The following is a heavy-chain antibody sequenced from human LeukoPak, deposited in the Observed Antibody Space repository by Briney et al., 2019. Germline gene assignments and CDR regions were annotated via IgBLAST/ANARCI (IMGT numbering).Heavy chain of an antibody. CDR2: ISYDGSNK. J-gene: IGHJ5*02. Sequence: SGRSLSLSCEASGLTFSSYAMHWVRQAPAKGLEWVAVISYDGSNKYYADSVKGRFTISRDNSKNTLYLQMNSLRAEDTAVYYCASFIAAAGLNWFDPWGQGTLVTASS. CDR1: GLTFSSYA. CDR3: ASFIAAAGLNWFDP. V-gene: IGHV3-30-3*01. D-gene: IGHD6-13*01.